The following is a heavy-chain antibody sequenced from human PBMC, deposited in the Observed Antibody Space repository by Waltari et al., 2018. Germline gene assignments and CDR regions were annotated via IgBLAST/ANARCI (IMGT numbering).Heavy chain of an antibody. Sequence: QLQMQESGSGLVKPSQTLSLTCAVSGGSISSGGSSWTWIRQPPGKGLEWIGYIYQSGTTNYNPSLRSRVTISIDRSKNQFSLNLNSVTAADTAVYYCARGRYFDSRGYSFYFDFWGQGTLVTVSS. CDR1: GGSISSGGSS. CDR2: IYQSGTT. CDR3: ARGRYFDSRGYSFYFDF. D-gene: IGHD3-22*01. V-gene: IGHV4-30-2*01. J-gene: IGHJ4*02.